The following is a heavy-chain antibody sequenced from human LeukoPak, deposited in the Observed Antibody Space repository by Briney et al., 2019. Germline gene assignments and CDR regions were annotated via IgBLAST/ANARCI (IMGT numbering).Heavy chain of an antibody. Sequence: GASVKVSCNVSGYTLTELSIHWVRQSPGKGLEGRGGFDPEDVETLYAQKFQGRVTMTQDTSTDTDYMELSSLRSEDTAVYYCATVSHSSSWPYYFDYWGQGTLVTVSS. V-gene: IGHV1-24*01. D-gene: IGHD6-13*01. CDR1: GYTLTELS. CDR3: ATVSHSSSWPYYFDY. J-gene: IGHJ4*02. CDR2: FDPEDVET.